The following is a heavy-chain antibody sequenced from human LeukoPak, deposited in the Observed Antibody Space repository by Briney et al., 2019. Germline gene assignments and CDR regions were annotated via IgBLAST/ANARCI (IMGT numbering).Heavy chain of an antibody. V-gene: IGHV4-38-2*02. CDR1: GYSISSGYF. CDR3: ARPHYYDSSGYYDY. D-gene: IGHD3-22*01. Sequence: SENLSLTCTVSGYSISSGYFWGWIRQPPGKGLEWIGNIYHSGRTYYNPSLKSRVTISVDTSKNQFSLKLSSVTAADTAVYYCARPHYYDSSGYYDYWGQGTLVTVSS. CDR2: IYHSGRT. J-gene: IGHJ4*02.